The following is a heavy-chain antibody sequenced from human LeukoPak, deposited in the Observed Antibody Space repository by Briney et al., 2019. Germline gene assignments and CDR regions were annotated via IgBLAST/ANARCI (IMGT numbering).Heavy chain of an antibody. CDR1: GGSISSYY. D-gene: IGHD3-3*01. Sequence: TSETLSLTCTVSGGSISSYYWSWIRQPAGKGLEWIGRIYTSGSTNYNPSLKSRVTISVDKSKNQFSLKLSSVTAADTAVYYCARGYRRGATIFGVVTPSWYFDLWGRGTLVTVSS. CDR2: IYTSGST. V-gene: IGHV4-4*07. J-gene: IGHJ2*01. CDR3: ARGYRRGATIFGVVTPSWYFDL.